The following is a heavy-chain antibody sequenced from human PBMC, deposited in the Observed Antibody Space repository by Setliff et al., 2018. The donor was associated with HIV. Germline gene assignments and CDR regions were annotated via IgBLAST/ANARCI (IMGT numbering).Heavy chain of an antibody. V-gene: IGHV4-39*01. J-gene: IGHJ4*02. Sequence: SETLSLTCTVSGGSISSSRYFWGWVRQPPGKGLEWSGIIYRSGSTYYNPSLKSRVTISIDTSRNQFSLNLSSVTAAETAVYYCARSYDSSGYYYVFDYWGQGTLVTVSS. D-gene: IGHD3-22*01. CDR3: ARSYDSSGYYYVFDY. CDR1: GGSISSSRYF. CDR2: IYRSGST.